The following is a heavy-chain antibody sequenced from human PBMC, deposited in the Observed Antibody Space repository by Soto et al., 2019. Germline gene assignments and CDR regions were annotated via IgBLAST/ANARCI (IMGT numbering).Heavy chain of an antibody. V-gene: IGHV1-69*12. CDR3: ARDHGSYGWEYYYYGMDV. Sequence: QVQLVQSGAEVKKPGSSVKVSCKASGGTFSSYAISWVRQAPGQGLEWMGGIIPIFGTANYAQKFQGRVTITADESTSTAYMELSSLRSEDTAVYYCARDHGSYGWEYYYYGMDVWGQGTTVTVSS. CDR1: GGTFSSYA. J-gene: IGHJ6*02. D-gene: IGHD5-18*01. CDR2: IIPIFGTA.